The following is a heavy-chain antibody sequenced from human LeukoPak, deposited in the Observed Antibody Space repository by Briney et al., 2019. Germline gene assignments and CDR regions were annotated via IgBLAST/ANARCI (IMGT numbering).Heavy chain of an antibody. CDR2: IYTSGST. J-gene: IGHJ4*02. V-gene: IGHV4-61*02. D-gene: IGHD3-10*01. CDR1: GGSISSGSYY. CDR3: ARRRAMGSGSLDY. Sequence: ASETLSLTCTVSGGSISSGSYYWSWIRQPAGKGLEWIGRIYTSGSTNYNPSLKSRVTISVDTSKNQFSLKLSSVTAADTAVYYCARRRAMGSGSLDYWGQGTLVTVSS.